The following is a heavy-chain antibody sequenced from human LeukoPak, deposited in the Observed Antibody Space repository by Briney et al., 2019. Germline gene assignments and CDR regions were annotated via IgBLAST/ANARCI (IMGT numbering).Heavy chain of an antibody. D-gene: IGHD6-6*01. CDR3: ARGPNSNWSGLDF. Sequence: GGSLRLSCAASGFTFSNYWIHWVRQAPGKGLVWVSRIDNAGSITTYADSVKGRFTISRDNAKNTLYLQVNNLRAEDTAVYYCARGPNSNWSGLDFWGQGTLLTVSS. CDR1: GFTFSNYW. V-gene: IGHV3-74*03. CDR2: IDNAGSIT. J-gene: IGHJ4*02.